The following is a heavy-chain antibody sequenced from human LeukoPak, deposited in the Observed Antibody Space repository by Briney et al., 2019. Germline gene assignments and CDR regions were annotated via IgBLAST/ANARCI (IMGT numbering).Heavy chain of an antibody. V-gene: IGHV3-7*01. CDR2: IKQDGSEK. J-gene: IGHJ4*02. D-gene: IGHD3-10*01. CDR1: GFTFSTYW. CDR3: ARDPDMGFGDTRDY. Sequence: GGSLRLSCAVSGFTFSTYWMSWVRQAPGKGLEWVANIKQDGSEKYYVDSVKGRFTISRDNAKNSLYLQMNSLRAEDTAVYYCARDPDMGFGDTRDYWGQGTLVTVSS.